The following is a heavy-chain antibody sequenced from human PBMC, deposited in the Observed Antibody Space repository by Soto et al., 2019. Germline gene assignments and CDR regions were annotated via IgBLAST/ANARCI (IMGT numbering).Heavy chain of an antibody. CDR2: ICGSGGNT. CDR3: AKGHLQRQLGYDM. CDR1: GFTFSSYP. J-gene: IGHJ4*02. V-gene: IGHV3-23*01. D-gene: IGHD1-1*01. Sequence: GESLTLSWVASGFTFSSYPMSWVRQAPGKGLQWVAFICGSGGNTYYADSEKARFDTSRDDSKTMVFLQMNRVRAEDTAVYYCAKGHLQRQLGYDMWGQGTVGTVSS.